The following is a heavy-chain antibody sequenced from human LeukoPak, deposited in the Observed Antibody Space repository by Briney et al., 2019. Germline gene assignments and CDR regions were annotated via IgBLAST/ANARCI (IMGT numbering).Heavy chain of an antibody. V-gene: IGHV3-7*03. CDR3: ARDRRGSQAAQTFDY. J-gene: IGHJ4*02. Sequence: GGSLRLCCAASGFTFSSYWMSWVRQAPGKGLEWVANIKQDGSEKYYVDSVKGRFTISRDNAKNSLYLQMNSLRAEDTAVYYCARDRRGSQAAQTFDYWGQGTLVTVSS. CDR1: GFTFSSYW. D-gene: IGHD6-25*01. CDR2: IKQDGSEK.